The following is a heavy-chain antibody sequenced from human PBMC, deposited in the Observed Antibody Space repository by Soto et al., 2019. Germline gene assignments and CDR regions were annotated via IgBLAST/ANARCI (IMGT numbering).Heavy chain of an antibody. V-gene: IGHV1-3*01. CDR3: ARDKTHYYDSSGYYLRWFDP. D-gene: IGHD3-22*01. Sequence: ASVKVSCKASGYTFTSYAMHWVRQAPGQRLEWMGWINAGNGNTKYSQKFQGRVTITRDTSASTAYMELSSLRSEDTAVYYCARDKTHYYDSSGYYLRWFDPWGQGTLVTVSS. CDR2: INAGNGNT. J-gene: IGHJ5*02. CDR1: GYTFTSYA.